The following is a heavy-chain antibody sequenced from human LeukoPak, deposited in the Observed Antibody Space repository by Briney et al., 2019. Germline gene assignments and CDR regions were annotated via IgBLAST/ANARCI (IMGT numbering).Heavy chain of an antibody. D-gene: IGHD5-18*01. V-gene: IGHV3-23*01. J-gene: IGHJ4*02. CDR2: ISGSGGST. CDR3: AKRIQSAMAMGY. CDR1: GFTFNTYG. Sequence: PGGSLRLSCAASGFTFNTYGMSWVRQAPGKGLEWVSDISGSGGSTYYADSVKGRFTISRDNSKNTMYLQMNSLRAEDTAVYYCAKRIQSAMAMGYWGQGTLVTVSS.